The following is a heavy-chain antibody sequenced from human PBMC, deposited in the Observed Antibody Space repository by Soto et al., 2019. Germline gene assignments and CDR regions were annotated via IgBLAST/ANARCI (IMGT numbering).Heavy chain of an antibody. V-gene: IGHV4-30-2*01. J-gene: IGHJ6*02. D-gene: IGHD1-1*01. CDR3: ARGQLLLEAMDV. Sequence: QLQLLQSGSGLVRPSQTLSLTCTVSGDSISSGAYSWSWIRQPPGKGLEWIGYIYHSGSTSYNPSIRSRLRISIDVSKNQMSLRLTSVTAADTAVYYCARGQLLLEAMDVWGQGTTVIVSS. CDR2: IYHSGST. CDR1: GDSISSGAYS.